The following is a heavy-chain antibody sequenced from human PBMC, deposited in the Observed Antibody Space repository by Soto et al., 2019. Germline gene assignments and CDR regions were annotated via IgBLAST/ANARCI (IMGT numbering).Heavy chain of an antibody. Sequence: GESLKISCKGSGYSFTSYWIGWVHQMPGKGLEWMGIIYPGDSDTRYSPSFQGQVTISADKSISTAYLQWSSLKASDTAMYYCARQYVWGSYRHYGMDVWGQGTTVTVSS. CDR2: IYPGDSDT. J-gene: IGHJ6*02. V-gene: IGHV5-51*07. D-gene: IGHD3-16*02. CDR1: GYSFTSYW. CDR3: ARQYVWGSYRHYGMDV.